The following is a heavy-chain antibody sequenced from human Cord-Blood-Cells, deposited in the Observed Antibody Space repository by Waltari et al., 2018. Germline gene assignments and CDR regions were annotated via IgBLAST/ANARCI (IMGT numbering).Heavy chain of an antibody. D-gene: IGHD1-26*01. CDR1: GFTFSSYW. CDR3: ARGPLGQWSRNAFDI. CDR2: INSDGSST. Sequence: EVQLVESGGGLVQPGGSLRLSCAASGFTFSSYWMHWVRQAPGKGLVWVSRINSDGSSTSYADSVKGRFTISRDNAKNTLYLQMNSLRAEDTAVYYCARGPLGQWSRNAFDIWGQGTMVTVSS. V-gene: IGHV3-74*01. J-gene: IGHJ3*02.